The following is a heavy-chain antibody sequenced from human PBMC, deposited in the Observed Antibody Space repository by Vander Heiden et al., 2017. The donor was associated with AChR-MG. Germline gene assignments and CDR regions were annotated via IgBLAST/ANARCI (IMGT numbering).Heavy chain of an antibody. D-gene: IGHD1-26*01. Sequence: DVQLLESGGGLVQPGGSLRLSCAASGFTFSSYVMTWGRQAPGKGLEWVSTIRGGGDATYYADSVKGRFTISRDNSKNTLYLQMNSLRAEDTSLYVGAKGVGPTKLDECEPWGQGTLGTVSS. CDR1: GFTFSSYV. CDR3: AKGVGPTKLDECEP. CDR2: IRGGGDAT. V-gene: IGHV3-23*01. J-gene: IGHJ5*02.